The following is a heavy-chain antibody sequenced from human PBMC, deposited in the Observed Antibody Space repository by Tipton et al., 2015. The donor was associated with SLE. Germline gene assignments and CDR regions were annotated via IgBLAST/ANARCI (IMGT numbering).Heavy chain of an antibody. CDR3: ARVPFTSGWPWGYFDY. CDR1: GASISSHY. J-gene: IGHJ4*02. V-gene: IGHV4-59*11. D-gene: IGHD6-19*01. Sequence: TLSLTCAVSGASISSHYWSWIRQPPGKGLEWIGYIYYSGSTNYNPSLKSRVTISVDTSKNQFSLKLSSVTAADTAVYYCARVPFTSGWPWGYFDYWGQGTLVTVSS. CDR2: IYYSGST.